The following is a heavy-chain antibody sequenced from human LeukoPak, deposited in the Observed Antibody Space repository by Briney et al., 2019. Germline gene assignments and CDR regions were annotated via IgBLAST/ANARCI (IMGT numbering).Heavy chain of an antibody. J-gene: IGHJ4*02. Sequence: PGGSLRLSCAASGFTVSSNYMSWVRQAPGKGLEWVSVIYSGGSTYYADSVKGRFTISRDNSKNTLYLQTNSLRAEDTAVYYCARDRVATIFYYWGQGTLVTVSS. D-gene: IGHD5-12*01. CDR2: IYSGGST. CDR3: ARDRVATIFYY. V-gene: IGHV3-66*01. CDR1: GFTVSSNY.